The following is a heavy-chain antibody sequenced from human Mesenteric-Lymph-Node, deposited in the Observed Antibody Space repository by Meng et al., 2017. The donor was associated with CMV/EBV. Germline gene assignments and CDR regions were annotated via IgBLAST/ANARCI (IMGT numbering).Heavy chain of an antibody. CDR2: ITWDGVNT. V-gene: IGHV3-43D*03. Sequence: GGSLRLSCAASGFTFDDYAMHWVRQPPGKGLQWVSLITWDGVNTYYADSVKGRFTISRDNNKNSLYLQMNSLRVEDSALYYCAKAEIDFGGNPWVVDYWGQGALVTVSS. CDR3: AKAEIDFGGNPWVVDY. J-gene: IGHJ4*02. D-gene: IGHD4-23*01. CDR1: GFTFDDYA.